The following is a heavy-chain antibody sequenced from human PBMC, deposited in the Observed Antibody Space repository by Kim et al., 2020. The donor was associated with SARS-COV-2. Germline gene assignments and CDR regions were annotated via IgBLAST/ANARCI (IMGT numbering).Heavy chain of an antibody. V-gene: IGHV1-46*01. CDR3: TREVAVAGKAFDY. Sequence: AQKFQGRVTVTRDTSTSTLYMELSSLRSEDTAVYYCTREVAVAGKAFDYWGQGTLVTVSS. J-gene: IGHJ4*02. D-gene: IGHD6-19*01.